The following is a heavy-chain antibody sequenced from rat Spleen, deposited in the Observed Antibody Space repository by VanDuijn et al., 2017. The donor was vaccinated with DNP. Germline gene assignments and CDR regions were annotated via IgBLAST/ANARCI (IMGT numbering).Heavy chain of an antibody. J-gene: IGHJ3*01. D-gene: IGHD1-10*01. CDR2: IISSGGST. V-gene: IGHV5S13*01. Sequence: EVQLVESGGGLVQPGRSLKLSCAASGFTFSYYGMAWVRQAPKKGLEWVASIISSGGSTYYPDSVKGRFTISRDNAKNTLYLQMDSLRSEDTATYYCASLNNYNWFAYWGQGTLVTVSS. CDR1: GFTFSYYG. CDR3: ASLNNYNWFAY.